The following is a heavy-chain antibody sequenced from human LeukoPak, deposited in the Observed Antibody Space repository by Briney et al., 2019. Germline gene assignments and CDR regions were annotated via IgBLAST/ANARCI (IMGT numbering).Heavy chain of an antibody. J-gene: IGHJ4*02. CDR1: GGSFSGYY. CDR3: ARGRTTYYYDSSGYYYF. V-gene: IGHV4-34*01. CDR2: INHSGST. D-gene: IGHD3-22*01. Sequence: SETLSLTCAVYGGSFSGYYWSWIRQPPGKGLEWIGEINHSGSTNYNPSLKSRVTISVDTSKNQFSLKLSSVTAADTAVYYCARGRTTYYYDSSGYYYFWGQGTLVTVPS.